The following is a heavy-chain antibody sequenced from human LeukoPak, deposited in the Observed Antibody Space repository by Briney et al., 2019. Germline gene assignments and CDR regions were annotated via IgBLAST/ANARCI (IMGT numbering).Heavy chain of an antibody. V-gene: IGHV7-4-1*02. CDR3: ARDYTLTLGTTTYFQH. J-gene: IGHJ1*01. Sequence: AAVKVSCKASGYIFDIYALIWVRQAPGQGLELMGWINTNTGNPTYAQGFTGRFVFSLDTSVSTAYLQISSLKAEDTAVYYCARDYTLTLGTTTYFQHWGQGTLVTVSS. CDR1: GYIFDIYA. D-gene: IGHD1-7*01. CDR2: INTNTGNP.